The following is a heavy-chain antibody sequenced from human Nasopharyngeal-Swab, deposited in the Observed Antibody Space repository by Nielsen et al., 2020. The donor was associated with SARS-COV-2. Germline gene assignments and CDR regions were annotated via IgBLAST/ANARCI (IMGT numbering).Heavy chain of an antibody. Sequence: SLKISCAASGFTFSNYAVSWVRQAPGKGLEWVSGISWNSGSIGYADSVMGRSTISRDNAKNSLYLQMNSLRAEDTALYYCAKDVRLRGYYYAMDVWGQGTTVTVSS. J-gene: IGHJ6*02. CDR1: GFTFSNYA. D-gene: IGHD5-12*01. V-gene: IGHV3-9*01. CDR3: AKDVRLRGYYYAMDV. CDR2: ISWNSGSI.